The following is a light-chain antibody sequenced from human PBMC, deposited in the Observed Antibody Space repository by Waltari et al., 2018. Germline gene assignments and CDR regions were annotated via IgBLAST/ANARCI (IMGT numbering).Light chain of an antibody. Sequence: QSVLTQPPSTSGTPGQRVTITCSGSSSNIGPYYVSWYPQLPGTAPKLLIYRNNQRPSGVPDRFSGSKSGTSASLAISGLRSEDEADYYCATWDDSLTAWVFGGGTKLTVL. CDR1: SSNIGPYY. J-gene: IGLJ3*02. CDR3: ATWDDSLTAWV. V-gene: IGLV1-47*01. CDR2: RNN.